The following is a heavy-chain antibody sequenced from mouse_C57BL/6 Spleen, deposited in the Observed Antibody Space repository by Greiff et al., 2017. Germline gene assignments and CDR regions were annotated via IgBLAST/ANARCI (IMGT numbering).Heavy chain of an antibody. Sequence: VQLQQSGPELVKPGASVKISCKASGYSFTGYFMNWVKQSHGQSLEWIGRINPYNGDTFYNQKFKGKATLTVDKSSSTAYMELLSLTSEDSAVYYCARTGDYDGYYGAWFAYWGQGTLVTVSA. CDR3: ARTGDYDGYYGAWFAY. CDR1: GYSFTGYF. J-gene: IGHJ3*01. CDR2: INPYNGDT. D-gene: IGHD2-3*01. V-gene: IGHV1-37*01.